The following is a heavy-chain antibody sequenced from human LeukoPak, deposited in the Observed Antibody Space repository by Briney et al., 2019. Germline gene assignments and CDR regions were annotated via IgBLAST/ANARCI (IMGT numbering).Heavy chain of an antibody. V-gene: IGHV4-39*01. CDR1: GGSISSSSYY. Sequence: SETLSLTCTVSGGSISSSSYYWGWIRQPPGKGLEWIGSIYYSGSTYYNPSLKSRVTISVDTSKNQFSLKLSSVTAADTAVYYCARSIAAALLQPSSMDVWGQGTLVTVSS. CDR2: IYYSGST. CDR3: ARSIAAALLQPSSMDV. D-gene: IGHD6-13*01. J-gene: IGHJ4*02.